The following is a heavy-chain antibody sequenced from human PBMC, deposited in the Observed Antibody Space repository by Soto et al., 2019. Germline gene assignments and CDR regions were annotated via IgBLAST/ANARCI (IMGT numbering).Heavy chain of an antibody. CDR1: GDSITRREYY. CDR3: ARAIGGNNWNPNWFDS. V-gene: IGHV4-31*03. CDR2: IHHSGAA. D-gene: IGHD1-20*01. J-gene: IGHJ5*01. Sequence: SETRSLTCTVAGDSITRREYYWTWIRQYPGKDLEWIGYIHHSGAAHYNPSLKSRLTISVDTSRNQFSLKLTSVTAADTAVYYCARAIGGNNWNPNWFDSWGQGTKVTVSS.